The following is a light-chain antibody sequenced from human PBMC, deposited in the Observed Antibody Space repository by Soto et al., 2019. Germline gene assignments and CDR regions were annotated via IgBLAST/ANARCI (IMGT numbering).Light chain of an antibody. CDR1: QSISSW. J-gene: IGKJ1*01. CDR2: DAS. V-gene: IGKV1-5*01. CDR3: QQYNSYPWP. Sequence: GDRGTITCRASQSISSWLAWYQQKPGKAPKLLTYDASSLESGVPSRFSGSCSETEFTLTISSLQPDDCATYYCQQYNSYPWPFGQGTKVEIK.